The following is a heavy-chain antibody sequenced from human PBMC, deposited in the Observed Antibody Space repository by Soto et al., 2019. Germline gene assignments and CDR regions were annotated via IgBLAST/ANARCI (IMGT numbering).Heavy chain of an antibody. J-gene: IGHJ5*02. CDR1: GGSLIDSGSFY. Sequence: QVQMQESGPGLVKPSQTLYLTCSVSGGSLIDSGSFYWTWIRQHPGNGLAWIGYIYYSGSTYYNLTFKSGATVSLDASKNQFSLKLTSVTAADTALYSCARGEVVAFNGFEPWGQGTVVSVSS. CDR3: ARGEVVAFNGFEP. D-gene: IGHD2-15*01. CDR2: IYYSGST. V-gene: IGHV4-31*03.